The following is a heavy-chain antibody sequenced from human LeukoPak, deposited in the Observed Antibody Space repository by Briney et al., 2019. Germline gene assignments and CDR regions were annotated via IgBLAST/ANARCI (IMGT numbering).Heavy chain of an antibody. J-gene: IGHJ6*03. CDR1: GFTFSSYS. CDR2: ISSSSSTI. CDR3: ARGGSGGREDSSGYPFTIYYYYMDV. D-gene: IGHD3-22*01. V-gene: IGHV3-48*01. Sequence: GGSLRLSCAASGFTFSSYSMNWVRQAPGKGLEWVSYISSSSSTIYYADSVKGRFAISRDNAKNSLYLQMNSLRAEDTAVYYCARGGSGGREDSSGYPFTIYYYYMDVWGKGTTVTVSS.